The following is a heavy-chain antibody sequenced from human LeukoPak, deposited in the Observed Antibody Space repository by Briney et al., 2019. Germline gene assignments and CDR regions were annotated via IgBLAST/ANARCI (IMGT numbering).Heavy chain of an antibody. V-gene: IGHV3-74*01. CDR1: GFTFTTYW. J-gene: IGHJ6*02. CDR3: ARDAVDTANAV. CDR2: INSDWSIT. D-gene: IGHD5-18*01. Sequence: GGSLRLSCAASGFTFTTYWMHWVRQAPGKGLMWVSHINSDWSITSYADSVKGRFTISRDNAKNTLYLQMNSLRAEDTAVYYCARDAVDTANAVWGQGTTVTVSS.